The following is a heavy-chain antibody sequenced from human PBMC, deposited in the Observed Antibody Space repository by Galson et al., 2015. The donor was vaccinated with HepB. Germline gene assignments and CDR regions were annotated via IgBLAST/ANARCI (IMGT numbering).Heavy chain of an antibody. CDR2: IVPSGGST. D-gene: IGHD1-26*01. Sequence: VKVSCKASGYTFTRYYMYWVRQAPGQGLEWMGVIVPSGGSTSYAQKFQGRVTMTRDTSTSTVYMELSSLRSEDTAVYYCAREGGDLSGTVPFFASWVQGTLVTVSS. CDR3: AREGGDLSGTVPFFAS. CDR1: GYTFTRYY. V-gene: IGHV1-46*03. J-gene: IGHJ4*02.